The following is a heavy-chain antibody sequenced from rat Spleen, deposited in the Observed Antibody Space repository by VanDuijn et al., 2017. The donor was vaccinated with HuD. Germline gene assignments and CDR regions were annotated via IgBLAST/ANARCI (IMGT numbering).Heavy chain of an antibody. V-gene: IGHV5-29*01. CDR1: GFTFSDYG. CDR2: ISYGDSSGHSGT. D-gene: IGHD2-2*01. CDR3: TRAGYLRDWYFDF. Sequence: EVQLVESGGGLVQPGRSLKLSCAASGFTFSDYGMAWVRQAPTKGLEWVATISYGDSSGHSGTYYRDSVRGRFTISRDDVRSTLYLQMDSLRSEDTASYYCTRAGYLRDWYFDFWGPGTMVTVSS. J-gene: IGHJ1*01.